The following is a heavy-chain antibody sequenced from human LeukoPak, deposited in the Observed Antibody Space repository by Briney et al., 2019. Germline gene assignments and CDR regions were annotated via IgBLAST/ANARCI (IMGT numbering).Heavy chain of an antibody. CDR1: GGSISSYY. J-gene: IGHJ6*03. CDR2: IYYSGST. V-gene: IGHV4-59*01. Sequence: SETLSLTCTVSGGSISSYYWSWIRRPPGKGLEWIGYIYYSGSTNYNPSLKSRVTISVDTSKNQFSLKLSSVTAADTSVYYCARDYFGGYDGYMDVWGKGTTVTVSS. D-gene: IGHD5-12*01. CDR3: ARDYFGGYDGYMDV.